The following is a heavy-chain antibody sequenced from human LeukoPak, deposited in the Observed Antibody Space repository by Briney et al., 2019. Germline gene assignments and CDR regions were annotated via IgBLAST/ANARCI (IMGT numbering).Heavy chain of an antibody. CDR1: GYTFSDHY. Sequence: ASVKVSCKASGYTFSDHYMHWVRQAPGQGLEWMGWINPNSGGTDYAQKFQGRVTMTRDTSISTAYMELSRLRSDDTAVYYCARLGHYDFWNGDYWGQGTLVTVSS. D-gene: IGHD3-3*01. CDR3: ARLGHYDFWNGDY. V-gene: IGHV1-2*02. J-gene: IGHJ4*02. CDR2: INPNSGGT.